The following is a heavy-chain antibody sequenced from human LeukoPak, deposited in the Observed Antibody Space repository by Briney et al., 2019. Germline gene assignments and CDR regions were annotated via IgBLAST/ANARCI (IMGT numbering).Heavy chain of an antibody. CDR2: ISAYNGNT. CDR1: GYTFTSYG. CDR3: ARDLLLSNYYDSSGTENY. D-gene: IGHD3-22*01. V-gene: IGHV1-18*01. Sequence: ASVKVSCKASGYTFTSYGISWVRQAPGQGLEWMGWISAYNGNTNYAQKLQGRVTMTTDTSTSTAYMELRSLRSDDTAVYYCARDLLLSNYYDSSGTENYWGQGTLVTVSS. J-gene: IGHJ4*02.